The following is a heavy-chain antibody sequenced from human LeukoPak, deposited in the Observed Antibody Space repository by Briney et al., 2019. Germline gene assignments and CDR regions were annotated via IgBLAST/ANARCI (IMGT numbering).Heavy chain of an antibody. J-gene: IGHJ4*02. Sequence: PSETLSLTCAVSGGSISSGGYSWSWIRQPPGKGLEWIGYIYHSGSTYYNPSLKSRVTISVDRSKNHFSLQLNSVTPEDTAVYYCARDGHAPQSPYYFAYWGQGILVTVSS. CDR2: IYHSGST. CDR1: GGSISSGGYS. V-gene: IGHV4-30-2*01. CDR3: ARDGHAPQSPYYFAY.